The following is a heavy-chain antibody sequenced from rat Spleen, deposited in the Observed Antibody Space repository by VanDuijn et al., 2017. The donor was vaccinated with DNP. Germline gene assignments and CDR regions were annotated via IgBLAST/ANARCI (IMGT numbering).Heavy chain of an antibody. J-gene: IGHJ2*01. D-gene: IGHD1-2*01. V-gene: IGHV5-31*01. Sequence: EVQLVESGGDPVQPGRSLTLSCVVSGFTFNNDWMTWVRQVPGKGLEWVASITHDGGITYHRDSVKGRFTISRDNAKSTLYLQMDSLRSEDTATYYCTVLYSSKIEYWGHGVMVTVSS. CDR1: GFTFNNDW. CDR2: ITHDGGIT. CDR3: TVLYSSKIEY.